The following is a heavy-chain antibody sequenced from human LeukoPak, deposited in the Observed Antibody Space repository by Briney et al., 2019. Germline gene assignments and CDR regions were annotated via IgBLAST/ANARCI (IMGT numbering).Heavy chain of an antibody. J-gene: IGHJ4*02. CDR1: GGTFSSYA. CDR2: ISAYNGNT. Sequence: ASVKVSCKASGGTFSSYAISWVRQAPGQGLEWMGWISAYNGNTNYAQKLQGRVTMTTDTSTSTAYMELRSLRSDDTAVYYCAASAVAGTLDYWGQGTLVTVSS. V-gene: IGHV1-18*01. CDR3: AASAVAGTLDY. D-gene: IGHD6-19*01.